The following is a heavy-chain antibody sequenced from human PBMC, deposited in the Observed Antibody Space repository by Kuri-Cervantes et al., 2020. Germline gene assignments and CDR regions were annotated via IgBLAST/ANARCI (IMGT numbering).Heavy chain of an antibody. V-gene: IGHV1-46*01. J-gene: IGHJ4*02. CDR1: GYTFTSYH. CDR3: ARLQYCSSTSCYAGFDY. CDR2: INPSDGSI. Sequence: ASVKVSCKASGYTFTSYHVNWVRQAPGQGLEWMGLINPSDGSIYYAQKFQGRVTITRDTSASTAYMELSSLRSEDTAVYYCARLQYCSSTSCYAGFDYWGQGTLVTVSS. D-gene: IGHD2-2*01.